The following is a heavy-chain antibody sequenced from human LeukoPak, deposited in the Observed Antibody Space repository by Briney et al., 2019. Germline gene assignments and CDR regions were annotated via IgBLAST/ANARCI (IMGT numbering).Heavy chain of an antibody. CDR3: AKEYWSGYPHDY. V-gene: IGHV3-53*01. Sequence: GGSLRLSCAASGFTVSSNYMSWVRQAPGKGLEWVSVIYSGGSTYYADSVKGRFTISRDNSKNTLYLQMNSLRAEDTAVYYCAKEYWSGYPHDYWGQGTLVTVSS. CDR1: GFTVSSNY. CDR2: IYSGGST. D-gene: IGHD3-3*01. J-gene: IGHJ4*02.